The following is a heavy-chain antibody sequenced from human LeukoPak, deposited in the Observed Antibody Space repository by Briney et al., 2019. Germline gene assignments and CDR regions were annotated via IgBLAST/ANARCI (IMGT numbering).Heavy chain of an antibody. J-gene: IGHJ4*02. Sequence: GGSLRLSCAASGFTFSGFSMTWVRQAPGKGLDWLSFISSSSSTIYYADSVKGRVTISRDNAKNSLYLQMSSLRAEDTALYYCARVRGSYSADYWGQGTLVTVSS. CDR1: GFTFSGFS. CDR3: ARVRGSYSADY. CDR2: ISSSSSTI. V-gene: IGHV3-48*04. D-gene: IGHD1-26*01.